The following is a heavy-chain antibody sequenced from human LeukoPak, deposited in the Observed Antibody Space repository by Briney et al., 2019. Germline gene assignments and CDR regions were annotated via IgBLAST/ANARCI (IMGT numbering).Heavy chain of an antibody. V-gene: IGHV4-39*07. CDR2: IYYSGST. CDR3: ARVLPSAGGGDRLCYFDY. Sequence: TSETLSLTCTVSGGSISSSSYYWGWIRQPPGKGLEWIGSIYYSGSTNYNPSLKSRVTISVDTSKNQFSLKLSSVTAADTAVYYCARVLPSAGGGDRLCYFDYWGQGTLVTVSS. CDR1: GGSISSSSYY. D-gene: IGHD3-10*01. J-gene: IGHJ4*02.